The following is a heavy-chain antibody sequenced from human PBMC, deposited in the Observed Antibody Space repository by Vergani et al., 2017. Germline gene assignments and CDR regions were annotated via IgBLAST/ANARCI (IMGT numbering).Heavy chain of an antibody. D-gene: IGHD6-13*01. J-gene: IGHJ6*03. Sequence: EVQLVESGGGLIQPGGSLRLSCAASGFTVSSNYMSWVRQAPGKGLEWVSAISGSGGSTYYADSVKGRFTISRDNSKNTLYLQMNSLRAEDTAVYYCAKLYSSSKYYYYMDVWGKGTTVTVSS. CDR1: GFTVSSNY. V-gene: IGHV3-23*04. CDR3: AKLYSSSKYYYYMDV. CDR2: ISGSGGST.